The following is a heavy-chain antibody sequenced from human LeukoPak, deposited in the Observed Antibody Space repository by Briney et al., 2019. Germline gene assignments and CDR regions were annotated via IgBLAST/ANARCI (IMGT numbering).Heavy chain of an antibody. J-gene: IGHJ4*02. CDR1: GALISSGSYY. V-gene: IGHV4-61*02. Sequence: SETLSLTCTVSGALISSGSYYWSWIRQPAGKGLEWIGRMYTSGSTNYNPSLKSRVTISVDTSKNQFSLKLSSVTAADTAVYYCARDREHIVLLPGAKRKTWYFDYWGQGTLVTVSS. CDR3: ARDREHIVLLPGAKRKTWYFDY. D-gene: IGHD2-2*01. CDR2: MYTSGST.